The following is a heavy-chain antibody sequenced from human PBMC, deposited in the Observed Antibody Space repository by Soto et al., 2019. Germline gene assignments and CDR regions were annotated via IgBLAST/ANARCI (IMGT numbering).Heavy chain of an antibody. CDR3: LRDQRHWNEFADQ. CDR2: ISQDGAIA. Sequence: VQLVESGGGLVQPGGSLRLSCEASGFAFGSYWMHWVRQAPGKGLVWVSRISQDGAIATQADSVKARFTISRDNAKNTLFLQMNSLRADDTAVYYCLRDQRHWNEFADQWGQGTLVTVSS. V-gene: IGHV3-74*01. CDR1: GFAFGSYW. D-gene: IGHD1-1*01. J-gene: IGHJ4*02.